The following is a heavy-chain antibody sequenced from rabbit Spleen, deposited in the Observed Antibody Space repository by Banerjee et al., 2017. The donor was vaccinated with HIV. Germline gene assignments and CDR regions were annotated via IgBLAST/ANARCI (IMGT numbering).Heavy chain of an antibody. CDR3: ARETSSGWGIVSFYFSL. Sequence: QSLEESGGDLVKPGASLTLTCTASGVSFSSNHYMCWVRQAPGKGLEWIACIEGGSSAFSYFASWAKGRFTISKPSSTTVTLQMTSLTAADTATYFCARETSSGWGIVSFYFSLWGPGTLVTVS. J-gene: IGHJ4*01. CDR1: GVSFSSNHY. D-gene: IGHD4-1*01. CDR2: IEGGSSAFS. V-gene: IGHV1S40*01.